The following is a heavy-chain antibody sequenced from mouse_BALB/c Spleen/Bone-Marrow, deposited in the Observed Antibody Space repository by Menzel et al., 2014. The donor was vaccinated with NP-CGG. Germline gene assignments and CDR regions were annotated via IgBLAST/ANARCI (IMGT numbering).Heavy chain of an antibody. J-gene: IGHJ4*01. Sequence: VQLQQSGAELVRPGTSVKVSCKASGYAFTNYLIEWVKQRPGQGLEWIGVDNPGSGGTNYNEKFKGKATLTADKSSSTVHMQLSSLTSDDSAVYFCARSIYDGYSEAMDYWGQGTSVTVSS. CDR2: DNPGSGGT. D-gene: IGHD2-3*01. V-gene: IGHV1-54*03. CDR3: ARSIYDGYSEAMDY. CDR1: GYAFTNYL.